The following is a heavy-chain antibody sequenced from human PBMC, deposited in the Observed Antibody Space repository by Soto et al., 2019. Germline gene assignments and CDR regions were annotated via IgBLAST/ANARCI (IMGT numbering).Heavy chain of an antibody. Sequence: QMQLVQSGPEVKKPGTSVKVSCKASGFTFTSSAMQWVRQARGQRLEWIGWIVVGSGNTNYAQKFQERDTITRDMPTSTAYMGRGSLRSEDTAVYYCAAGEYCGGDCYPYYYYGMDVWGQGTTVTVSS. CDR3: AAGEYCGGDCYPYYYYGMDV. CDR1: GFTFTSSA. J-gene: IGHJ6*02. V-gene: IGHV1-58*02. D-gene: IGHD2-21*02. CDR2: IVVGSGNT.